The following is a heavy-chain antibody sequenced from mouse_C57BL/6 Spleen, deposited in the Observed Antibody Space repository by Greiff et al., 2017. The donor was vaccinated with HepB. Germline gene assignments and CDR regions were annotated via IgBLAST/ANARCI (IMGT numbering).Heavy chain of an antibody. Sequence: EVQGVESGGGLVQPGGSLSLSCAASGFTFTDYYMSWVRQPPGKALEWLGFIRNKANGYTTEYSASVKGRFTISRDNSQSILYLQMNALRAEDSATYYCARGSFPLYYAMDYWGQGTSVTVSS. J-gene: IGHJ4*01. V-gene: IGHV7-3*01. CDR2: IRNKANGYTT. CDR1: GFTFTDYY. CDR3: ARGSFPLYYAMDY.